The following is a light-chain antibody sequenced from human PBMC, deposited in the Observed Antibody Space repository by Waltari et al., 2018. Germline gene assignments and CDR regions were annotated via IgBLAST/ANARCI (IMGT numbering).Light chain of an antibody. Sequence: QSALTQPASVSGSPGQTITISCTGTKYDIGSFYLVSWYQHHPGKAPKLMIFEGSKRPSGVSNRFSGSKSGNAASLTISGLQAEDEANYFCCSYAGTSNWVFGGGTKLTVL. CDR1: KYDIGSFYL. CDR2: EGS. CDR3: CSYAGTSNWV. J-gene: IGLJ3*02. V-gene: IGLV2-23*01.